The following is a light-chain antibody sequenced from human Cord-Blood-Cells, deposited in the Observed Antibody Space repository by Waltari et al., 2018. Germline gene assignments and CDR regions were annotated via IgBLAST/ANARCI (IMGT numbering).Light chain of an antibody. CDR2: DVS. Sequence: QSALTQPASVSGSPGQSITISCTGTSSDAGGYNYVSVYQQHPGKAPKLMIYDVSKRPSGVSNRFSGSKSGNTASLTISGLQAEDEADYYCSSYTSSSTWVFGGGTKLTVL. CDR3: SSYTSSSTWV. V-gene: IGLV2-14*01. CDR1: SSDAGGYNY. J-gene: IGLJ3*02.